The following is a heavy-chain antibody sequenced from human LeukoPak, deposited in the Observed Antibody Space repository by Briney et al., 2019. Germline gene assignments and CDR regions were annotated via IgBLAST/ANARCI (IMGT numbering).Heavy chain of an antibody. CDR2: INPNSGVT. J-gene: IGHJ4*02. CDR1: GYTFTAYY. Sequence: ASVKVSCKASGYTFTAYYMHWVRQAPGQGLEWLGWINPNSGVTNYAQRFQGRVTMTRDTSVNTAYMELSSLRSDDTAVYYCARDRYGDGFAHLDYWGQGALVTVSS. D-gene: IGHD5-24*01. CDR3: ARDRYGDGFAHLDY. V-gene: IGHV1-2*02.